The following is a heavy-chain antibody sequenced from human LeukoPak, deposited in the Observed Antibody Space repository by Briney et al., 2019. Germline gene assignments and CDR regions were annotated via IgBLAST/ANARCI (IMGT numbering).Heavy chain of an antibody. CDR2: INSNGGST. V-gene: IGHV3-64*01. CDR3: ARRYCSSTSCYQFDY. J-gene: IGHJ4*02. Sequence: GGSLRLSCAASGFTFSSYAMHWVRQAPGKGLEYVSAINSNGGSTYYANSVKGRFTISRDNSKSTLYLQMGSLRAEDMAAYYYARRYCSSTSCYQFDYWGQGTLVTVSS. D-gene: IGHD2-2*01. CDR1: GFTFSSYA.